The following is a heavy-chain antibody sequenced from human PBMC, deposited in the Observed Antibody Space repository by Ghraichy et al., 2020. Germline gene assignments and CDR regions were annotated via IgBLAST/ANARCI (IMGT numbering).Heavy chain of an antibody. CDR3: TRGFCSGGSCTNFDY. V-gene: IGHV3-73*01. D-gene: IGHD2-15*01. J-gene: IGHJ4*02. CDR1: GFTFSDSA. CDR2: IRSKANNYVT. Sequence: LSLTCAASGFTFSDSALHWVRQASGKGLEWVGRIRSKANNYVTAYAASVKGRFTISRDDSKNTAYLQMDSLKTEDTAVYYCTRGFCSGGSCTNFDYWGQGTLVTVSS.